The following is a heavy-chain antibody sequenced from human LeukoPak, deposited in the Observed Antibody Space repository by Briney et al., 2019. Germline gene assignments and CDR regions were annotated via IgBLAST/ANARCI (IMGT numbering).Heavy chain of an antibody. CDR1: GFTFSSYW. CDR3: ARDSGYDFGHAFDV. J-gene: IGHJ3*01. V-gene: IGHV3-7*01. D-gene: IGHD5-12*01. Sequence: GGSLRLSCAASGFTFSSYWMSWVRQAPGKGLEWVANIKQDGSEKYYVDSVKGRFTISRDNAKNSLYLQMNSLRAEDTAVYYCARDSGYDFGHAFDVWGQGTMVTVSS. CDR2: IKQDGSEK.